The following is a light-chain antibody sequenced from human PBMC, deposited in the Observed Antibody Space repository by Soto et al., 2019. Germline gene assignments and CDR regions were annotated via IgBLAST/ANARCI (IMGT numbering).Light chain of an antibody. J-gene: IGLJ1*01. CDR1: TGAVTSGYY. CDR3: LLYYGGYV. CDR2: TTS. Sequence: QTVVTQEPSLTVSPGGTVTLTCASSTGAVTSGYYTNWFQQKPGQPPKPLIYTTSNRHSWTPALFSGSLLGGKAALTLSGVQPEDEAEYYCLLYYGGYVFGTGTKLTVL. V-gene: IGLV7-43*01.